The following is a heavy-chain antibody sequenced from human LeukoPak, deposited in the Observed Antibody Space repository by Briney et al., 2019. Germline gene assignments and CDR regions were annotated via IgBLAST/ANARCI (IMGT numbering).Heavy chain of an antibody. CDR2: ISGSGDIT. V-gene: IGHV3-23*01. CDR1: GFTFNSYA. D-gene: IGHD6-19*01. CDR3: AKSTGGNSSGRKPGGAVEY. Sequence: GGSLRLSCAASGFTFNSYAMTWVRQTPGKGLEWVSHISGSGDITYYADSVKGRFTIFRDNAKNTLYLQMDILRAQATAVYLCAKSTGGNSSGRKPGGAVEYWGQGTLGTVSS. J-gene: IGHJ4*02.